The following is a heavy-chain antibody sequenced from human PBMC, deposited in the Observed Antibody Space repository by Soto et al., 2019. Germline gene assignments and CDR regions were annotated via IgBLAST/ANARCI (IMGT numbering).Heavy chain of an antibody. Sequence: EVQLVESGGGLVQPGRSLRLSCAASGFIFDDYAMYWVRQAPGKGLEWVSGISWNSGRVGYGDFVKGRFTISRDNAKKSMYLQMNSLRPEDTALYYCAKDIRILWVGELFSAVFDVCGRGTMVTVSS. CDR2: ISWNSGRV. V-gene: IGHV3-9*01. D-gene: IGHD3-10*01. J-gene: IGHJ3*01. CDR1: GFIFDDYA. CDR3: AKDIRILWVGELFSAVFDV.